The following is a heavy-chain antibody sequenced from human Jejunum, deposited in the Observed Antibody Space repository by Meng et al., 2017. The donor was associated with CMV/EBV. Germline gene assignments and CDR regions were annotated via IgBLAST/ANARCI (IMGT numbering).Heavy chain of an antibody. Sequence: PSLMSRVTISVDKSISTAYLQWSSLKASDTAMYYCARGFAFTNYFDSWGQGTLVTVSS. CDR3: ARGFAFTNYFDS. V-gene: IGHV5-51*01. J-gene: IGHJ5*01. D-gene: IGHD3-10*01.